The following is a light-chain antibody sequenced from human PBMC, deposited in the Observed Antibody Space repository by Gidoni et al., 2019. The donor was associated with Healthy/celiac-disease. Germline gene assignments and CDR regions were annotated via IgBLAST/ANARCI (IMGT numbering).Light chain of an antibody. V-gene: IGKV3-11*01. Sequence: EIVFTQSPATLSLSPGERATLSCRASQSVSSYLAWYQQKPGQAPRLLTYDASNRAPGIPARFSGSGAGTDFTLTISSLDPEDFAVYYCQQRSNWPSLTFGGGTKVEIK. J-gene: IGKJ4*01. CDR2: DAS. CDR3: QQRSNWPSLT. CDR1: QSVSSY.